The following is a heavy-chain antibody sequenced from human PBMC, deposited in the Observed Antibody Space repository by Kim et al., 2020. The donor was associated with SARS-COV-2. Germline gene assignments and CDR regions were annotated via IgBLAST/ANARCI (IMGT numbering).Heavy chain of an antibody. CDR3: ARLGYGDEPTPYYFDSREAYYFDY. D-gene: IGHD4-17*01. CDR1: GGSISSYY. CDR2: IYYSGST. V-gene: IGHV4-59*01. Sequence: SETLSLTCTVSGGSISSYYWSWIRQPPGKGLEWIGYIYYSGSTNYNPSLKSRVTISVDTSKNQFSLKLSSVTAADTAVYYCARLGYGDEPTPYYFDSREAYYFDYWGQGTLVTVSS. J-gene: IGHJ4*02.